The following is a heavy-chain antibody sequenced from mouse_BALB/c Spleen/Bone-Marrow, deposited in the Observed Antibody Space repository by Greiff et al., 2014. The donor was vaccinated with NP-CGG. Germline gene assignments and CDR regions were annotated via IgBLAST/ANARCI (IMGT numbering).Heavy chain of an antibody. V-gene: IGHV1S132*01. Sequence: VQLVESGAELVRPGASVKLSCKTSGYIFTSYWIHRVKQRSGQGLEWIARTYPGTGSTYYNEKFKGKATLTADKSSSTAYMQLSSLKSEDSAVYFCARTVNPAMDYWGQGTSVTVSS. CDR1: GYIFTSYW. CDR2: TYPGTGST. J-gene: IGHJ4*01. CDR3: ARTVNPAMDY.